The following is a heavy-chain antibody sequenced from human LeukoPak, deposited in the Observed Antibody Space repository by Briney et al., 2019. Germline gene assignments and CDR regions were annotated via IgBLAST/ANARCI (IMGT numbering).Heavy chain of an antibody. CDR1: GDTVSSISAA. CDR3: AREVAGSFDY. Sequence: SQTLSLTCAISGDTVSSISAAWSWIRQSPSRGLEWLGRTYYRSKWHNDYAASLKSRISINPDTSKNQFFLQLNSVTPDDTAVYYCAREVAGSFDYWGQGTPVTVSS. J-gene: IGHJ4*02. V-gene: IGHV6-1*01. D-gene: IGHD6-19*01. CDR2: TYYRSKWHN.